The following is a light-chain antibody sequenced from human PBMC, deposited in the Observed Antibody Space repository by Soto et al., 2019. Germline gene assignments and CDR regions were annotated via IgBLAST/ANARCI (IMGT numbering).Light chain of an antibody. J-gene: IGKJ2*01. CDR2: GAS. V-gene: IGKV3-20*01. CDR3: QQYGSSPRT. Sequence: EIVLTQSSGTLSLSPGERATLSCRASQSVSSSYLAWYQQKPGQAPRLLIYGASSRATGIPDRFSGSGSGTAFTLTISRLEPEDFAVYYCQQYGSSPRTFGQGTKLEIK. CDR1: QSVSSSY.